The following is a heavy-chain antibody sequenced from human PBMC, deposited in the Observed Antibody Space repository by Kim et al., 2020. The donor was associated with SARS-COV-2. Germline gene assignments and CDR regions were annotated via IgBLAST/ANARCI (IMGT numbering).Heavy chain of an antibody. D-gene: IGHD3-22*01. CDR1: GGSISSYY. CDR3: ARVTRQDGDSSGSCLDY. V-gene: IGHV4-59*01. CDR2: IYYSGST. J-gene: IGHJ4*02. Sequence: SETLSLTCTVSGGSISSYYWSWIRQPPGKGLEWIGYIYYSGSTNYNPSLKSRVTISVDTSKNQFSLKLSSVTAADTAVYYCARVTRQDGDSSGSCLDYWGQGTLVTVSS.